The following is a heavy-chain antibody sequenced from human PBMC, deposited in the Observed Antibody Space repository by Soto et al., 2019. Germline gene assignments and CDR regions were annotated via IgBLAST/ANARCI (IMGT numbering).Heavy chain of an antibody. CDR1: GYSFTSYW. J-gene: IGHJ4*02. Sequence: PGESLKISCKGSGYSFTSYWISWVRQMPGKGLEWMGRIDPSDSYTNYSPSFQGHVTISADKSISTAYLQWNSLKASDTAMYYCARLTLAKDGSGYQIFNSWALGPLVTV. CDR3: ARLTLAKDGSGYQIFNS. V-gene: IGHV5-10-1*01. D-gene: IGHD3-22*01. CDR2: IDPSDSYT.